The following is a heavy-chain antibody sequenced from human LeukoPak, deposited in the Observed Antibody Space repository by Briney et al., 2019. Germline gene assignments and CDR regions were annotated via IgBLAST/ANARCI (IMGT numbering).Heavy chain of an antibody. D-gene: IGHD3-10*01. CDR2: IYYSGST. V-gene: IGHV4-39*01. CDR3: ARRLHGSGSYSF. CDR1: GGSISSYY. Sequence: SETLSLTCTVSGGSISSYYWSWIRQPPGKGLEWIGSIYYSGSTYYNPSLKSRVTISIDTSKNQFSLKLSSVTAADTAVYYCARRLHGSGSYSFWGQGTLVTVSS. J-gene: IGHJ4*02.